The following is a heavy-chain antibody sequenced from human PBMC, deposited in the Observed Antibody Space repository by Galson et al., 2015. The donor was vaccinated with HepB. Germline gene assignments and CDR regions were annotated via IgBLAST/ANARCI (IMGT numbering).Heavy chain of an antibody. J-gene: IGHJ1*01. Sequence: CAISGDSVSSNSAAWNWIRQSPSRGLEWLGRTYYRSKWYNDYAVSVKSRITINPDTSKNQFSLQLNSVTPEDTAVYYCARGELAVAGVAEYFQHWGQGTLVTVSS. CDR2: TYYRSKWYN. CDR3: ARGELAVAGVAEYFQH. V-gene: IGHV6-1*01. D-gene: IGHD6-19*01. CDR1: GDSVSSNSAA.